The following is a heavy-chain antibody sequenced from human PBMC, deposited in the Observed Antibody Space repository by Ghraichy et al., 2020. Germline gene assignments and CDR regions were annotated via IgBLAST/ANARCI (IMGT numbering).Heavy chain of an antibody. CDR2: IYYSGST. Sequence: SETLSLTCTVSGGSISSSSYYWGWIRQPPGKGLEWIGSIYYSGSTYYNPSLKRRVTISVDTSKNQFSLKLSSVTAADTAVYYCARQEPQAQWLVRGGVDYWGQGTLVTVPS. CDR1: GGSISSSSYY. D-gene: IGHD6-19*01. CDR3: ARQEPQAQWLVRGGVDY. J-gene: IGHJ4*02. V-gene: IGHV4-39*01.